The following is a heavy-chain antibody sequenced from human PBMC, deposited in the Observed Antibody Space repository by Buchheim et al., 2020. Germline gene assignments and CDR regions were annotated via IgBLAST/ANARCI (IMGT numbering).Heavy chain of an antibody. D-gene: IGHD6-19*01. CDR3: ARDPPQSGWSFAA. CDR2: IWYDGNNK. Sequence: QVQLVESGGGVVQPWTSLRLSCVAPGFTFWDSAMHWVRQAPGKGLEWVAMIWYDGNNKYYADSVKGRFTVSRDNSKNMLYLQMNSLRVEDTAVYYCARDPPQSGWSFAAWGQGTL. CDR1: GFTFWDSA. J-gene: IGHJ5*02. V-gene: IGHV3-33*01.